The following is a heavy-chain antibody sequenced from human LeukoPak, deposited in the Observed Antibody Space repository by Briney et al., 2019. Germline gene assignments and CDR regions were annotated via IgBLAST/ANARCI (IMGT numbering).Heavy chain of an antibody. CDR1: GFTFGNSA. V-gene: IGHV3-23*01. Sequence: GGSLRLSCAASGFTFGNSAMTWVRQAPGKGLEWFSGISGGSTYYAHSVKGRFTIYTDSSRSTPFVQMNSLRAEDTAVYYCAKGPQVGSGYHPDYWGQGTLVTVSS. CDR3: AKGPQVGSGYHPDY. D-gene: IGHD3-22*01. CDR2: ISGGST. J-gene: IGHJ4*02.